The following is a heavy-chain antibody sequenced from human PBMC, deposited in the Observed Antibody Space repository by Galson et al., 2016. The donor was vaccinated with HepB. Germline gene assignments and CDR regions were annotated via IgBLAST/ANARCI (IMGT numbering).Heavy chain of an antibody. D-gene: IGHD6-13*01. J-gene: IGHJ4*02. Sequence: SVKVSCKGSGYTFRNYDINWVRQAPGQGLEFLGWMNSNTGNTGYAQKFQGRVTLTRNTSTGPAYMELSSLRSEDTAVYYCARGRYSRTSYLDIWGQGTLVTVSS. CDR2: MNSNTGNT. CDR3: ARGRYSRTSYLDI. V-gene: IGHV1-8*01. CDR1: GYTFRNYD.